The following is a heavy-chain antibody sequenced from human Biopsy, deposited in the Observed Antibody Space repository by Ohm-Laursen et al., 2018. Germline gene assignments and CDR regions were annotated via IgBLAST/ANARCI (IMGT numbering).Heavy chain of an antibody. CDR2: VSYTGST. CDR1: GVSTSSYY. J-gene: IGHJ2*01. V-gene: IGHV4-59*01. CDR3: ARDRGFYSDRTVPGYFDL. D-gene: IGHD3-22*01. Sequence: SQTLSLTCTVSGVSTSSYYWSWIRQPPGKGLEWIGYVSYTGSTDYNPSLQSRVTISVDTSKNHFSLRLRSVTPADTAMYYCARDRGFYSDRTVPGYFDLWGRGTLVTVSS.